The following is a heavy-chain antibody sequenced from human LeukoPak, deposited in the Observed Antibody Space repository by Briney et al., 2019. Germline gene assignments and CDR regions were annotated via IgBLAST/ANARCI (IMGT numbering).Heavy chain of an antibody. D-gene: IGHD1-26*01. J-gene: IGHJ4*02. CDR2: IYYSGST. Sequence: SETLSLTCTVSGGSISSYYWSWIRQPPGKGLEWIGSIYYSGSTYYNPSLKSRVTISVDTSKNQFSLKLSSVTAADTAVYYCARDLVGALRYWGQGTLVTVSS. CDR3: ARDLVGALRY. V-gene: IGHV4-59*12. CDR1: GGSISSYY.